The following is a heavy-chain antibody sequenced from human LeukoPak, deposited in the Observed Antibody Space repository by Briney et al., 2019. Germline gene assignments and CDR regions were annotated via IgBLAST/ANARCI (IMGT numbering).Heavy chain of an antibody. D-gene: IGHD2-2*01. CDR3: ARGFSRSSTIPLDY. CDR2: ISSSGSTI. CDR1: GFTFSSYE. Sequence: PGGSLRLSCAASGFTFSSYEMNWVRQAPGKGLEWVSYISSSGSTIYYADSVKGRFTISRDNAKNSLYLQMNSLSAEDTAVYYCARGFSRSSTIPLDYWGQGTLVTVSS. V-gene: IGHV3-48*03. J-gene: IGHJ4*02.